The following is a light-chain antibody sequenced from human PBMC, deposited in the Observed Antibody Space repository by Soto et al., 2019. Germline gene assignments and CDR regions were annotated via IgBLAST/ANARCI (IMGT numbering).Light chain of an antibody. CDR2: DAS. Sequence: EIVMTQSPATLSVSPWEGATLSCRASQSVSSYLAWYQQKPGQAPRLLIYDASNRATGIPARFSGSGSGTDFTLTISSLEPEDFAVYYCQQRSNWRSTFGGGTKVDIK. CDR1: QSVSSY. V-gene: IGKV3-11*01. J-gene: IGKJ4*01. CDR3: QQRSNWRST.